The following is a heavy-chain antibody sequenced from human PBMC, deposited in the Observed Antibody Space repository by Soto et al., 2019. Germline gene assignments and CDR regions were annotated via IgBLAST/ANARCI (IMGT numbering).Heavy chain of an antibody. V-gene: IGHV3-23*01. CDR2: ISGRGGST. CDR1: GGTFRSYA. Sequence: GSLRLSCTASGGTFRSYAMSWVRQAPGKGLEWVSAISGRGGSTYYADSVKGRFTISRDNSKNTLYLQMNSLRAEDTAVYYCAKDPNDFWSGRHYYYYMDVWGKGTTVTVSS. J-gene: IGHJ6*03. D-gene: IGHD3-3*01. CDR3: AKDPNDFWSGRHYYYYMDV.